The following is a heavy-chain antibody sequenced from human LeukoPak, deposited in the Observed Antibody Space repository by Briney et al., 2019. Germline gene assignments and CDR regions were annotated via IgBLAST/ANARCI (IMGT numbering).Heavy chain of an antibody. CDR1: GFTFSSYA. V-gene: IGHV3-23*01. CDR2: ISNSDGTT. CDR3: ANATGYLL. Sequence: GGSLRLSCAVSGFTFSSYAMSWVRQAPGKGLEWVSTISNSDGTTYYADSVKGRFTISRDDSENTLSLQMNSLRAEDTAVYYCANATGYLLWGQGTLVTVSS. J-gene: IGHJ4*02. D-gene: IGHD1-14*01.